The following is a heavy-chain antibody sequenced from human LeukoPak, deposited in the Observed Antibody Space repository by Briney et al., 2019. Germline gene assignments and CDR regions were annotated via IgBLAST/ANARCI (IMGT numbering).Heavy chain of an antibody. CDR1: GYTFTGYY. CDR2: INPNSGGT. D-gene: IGHD5-18*01. CDR3: ARDIVMVTYWFDP. V-gene: IGHV1-2*02. J-gene: IGHJ5*02. Sequence: GASLKVSCKASGYTFTGYYMHRVRQAPGQGLQWRGWINPNSGGTNYAQKFQGRVTMTRDTSISTAYMELSRLRSDDTAVYYCARDIVMVTYWFDPWGQGTLVTVSS.